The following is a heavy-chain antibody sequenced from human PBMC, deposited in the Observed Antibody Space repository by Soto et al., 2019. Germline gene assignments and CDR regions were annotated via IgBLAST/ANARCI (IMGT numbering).Heavy chain of an antibody. V-gene: IGHV4-59*01. CDR1: GGSISSYY. CDR3: ARDSSSGESYFDY. Sequence: PSETLSLTCTVSGGSISSYYWSWIRQPPGKGLEWIGYIYYSGSTNYNPSLKSRVTISVDTSKNQFSLKLSSVTAADTAVYYCARDSSSGESYFDYWGQGTLVTVSS. J-gene: IGHJ4*02. CDR2: IYYSGST. D-gene: IGHD6-13*01.